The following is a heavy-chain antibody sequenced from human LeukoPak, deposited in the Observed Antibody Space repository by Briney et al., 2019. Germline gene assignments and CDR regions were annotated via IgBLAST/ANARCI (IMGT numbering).Heavy chain of an antibody. D-gene: IGHD6-6*01. Sequence: TSETLSLTCTVSGGSSSSYYWSWIRQPPGKGLEWIGYIYYSGSTNYNPSLKSRVTISVDTSKNQFSLKLSSVTAADTAVYYCASRIGPIAARPYYYYYYYMDVWGKGTTVTVSS. CDR1: GGSSSSYY. CDR2: IYYSGST. V-gene: IGHV4-59*08. J-gene: IGHJ6*03. CDR3: ASRIGPIAARPYYYYYYYMDV.